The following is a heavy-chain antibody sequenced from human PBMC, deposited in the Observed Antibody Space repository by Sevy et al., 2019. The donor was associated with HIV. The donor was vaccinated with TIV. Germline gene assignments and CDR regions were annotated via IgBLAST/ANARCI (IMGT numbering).Heavy chain of an antibody. CDR3: VRVSGSYSLFDY. CDR2: VKTDGSGT. J-gene: IGHJ4*02. CDR1: GFTFSKSW. D-gene: IGHD3-10*01. Sequence: GGSLRLSCTASGFTFSKSWMHWVRQVPGKGLQWVSRVKTDGSGTIYADSVKGRFIISRDNDKNTVYLQMNSLRDEDTAVYFCVRVSGSYSLFDYWGQGTLVTVSS. V-gene: IGHV3-74*01.